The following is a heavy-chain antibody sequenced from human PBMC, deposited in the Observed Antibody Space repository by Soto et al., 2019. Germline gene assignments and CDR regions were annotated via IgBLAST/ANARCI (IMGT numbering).Heavy chain of an antibody. Sequence: PGGSLRLSCAVSGFTFSDYWMHWVRQVPGKGLTWVSRISDDGSTATYADSVKGRFVISRDNAKNSLYLEMNTLRADDSGLYYSARGPRVSSTGTGAHWGRGTLVNVSS. CDR1: GFTFSDYW. J-gene: IGHJ4*02. D-gene: IGHD1-1*01. CDR3: ARGPRVSSTGTGAH. V-gene: IGHV3-74*01. CDR2: ISDDGSTA.